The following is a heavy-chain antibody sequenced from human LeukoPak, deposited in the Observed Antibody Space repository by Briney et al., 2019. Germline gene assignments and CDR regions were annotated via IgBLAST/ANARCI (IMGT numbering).Heavy chain of an antibody. D-gene: IGHD1-26*01. J-gene: IGHJ4*02. CDR1: GGSISGTNW. CDR2: ISLAGQT. CDR3: SRESGPFCPFGY. V-gene: IGHV4/OR15-8*02. Sequence: SETLSLTCGVSGGSISGTNWRSWVRQPPGQGLEWIGEISLAGQTNYNPSLNGRVTMSLDKSSNQLSLHLTSVTAADTATYFCSRESGPFCPFGYWGQGTLVIVSS.